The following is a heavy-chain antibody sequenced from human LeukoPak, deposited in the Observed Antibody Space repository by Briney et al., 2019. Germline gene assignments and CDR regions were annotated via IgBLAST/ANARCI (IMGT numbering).Heavy chain of an antibody. V-gene: IGHV3-30*04. J-gene: IGHJ4*02. CDR2: ISFDGSGK. Sequence: GGSLRLSCAASGFTFSRHPMHWVRQAPGKGLEWVTIISFDGSGKYYADSVKGRFTISRDNPKSTVYLQLDSLSPEDTATYYCARETSAPGSYLDFWGRGTLVIVSS. CDR1: GFTFSRHP. CDR3: ARETSAPGSYLDF. D-gene: IGHD3-10*01.